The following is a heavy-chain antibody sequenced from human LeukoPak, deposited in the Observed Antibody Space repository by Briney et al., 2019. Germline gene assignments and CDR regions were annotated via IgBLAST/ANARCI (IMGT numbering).Heavy chain of an antibody. CDR3: ARGSVSGSSFDY. V-gene: IGHV3-21*01. CDR1: GFTFSSYS. Sequence: PGGSLRLSCAASGFTFSSYSMNWVRQAPGKGLEWVSSISSSSSYIYYADSVKGRFTISRDNAKNSLYLQMNSLRAEDTAVYYCARGSVSGSSFDYWGQGTLVTVSS. CDR2: ISSSSSYI. D-gene: IGHD1-26*01. J-gene: IGHJ4*02.